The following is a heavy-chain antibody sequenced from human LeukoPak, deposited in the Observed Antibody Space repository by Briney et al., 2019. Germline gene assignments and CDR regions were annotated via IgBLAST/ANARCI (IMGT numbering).Heavy chain of an antibody. CDR3: ARTSSWYAGAWFDS. CDR2: IYLSGTP. V-gene: IGHV4-39*01. CDR1: RGSIRTADYY. Sequence: KTSETLSLTCTVSRGSIRTADYYGAWGRQPRGGGLEWLVSIYLSGTPYFNPSLKSRVAVSIYTSKNQFSLKVTSVNASDTAVYFCARTSSWYAGAWFDSWGQGTLVTVSS. D-gene: IGHD6-13*01. J-gene: IGHJ5*01.